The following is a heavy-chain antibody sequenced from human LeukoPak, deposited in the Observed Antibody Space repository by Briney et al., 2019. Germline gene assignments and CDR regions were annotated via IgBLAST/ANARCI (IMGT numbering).Heavy chain of an antibody. V-gene: IGHV3-21*01. CDR1: GFTFSSYS. CDR3: ARASSSWWAFDY. J-gene: IGHJ4*02. Sequence: PGGSLRLSCAASGFTFSSYSMNWVRQAPGKGLEWVSSISSSSSYIYYADSVKGRFTISRDNAKNSLYLQMNSLRAEDTAVYYCARASSSWWAFDYWGQGTLVTVSS. D-gene: IGHD6-13*01. CDR2: ISSSSSYI.